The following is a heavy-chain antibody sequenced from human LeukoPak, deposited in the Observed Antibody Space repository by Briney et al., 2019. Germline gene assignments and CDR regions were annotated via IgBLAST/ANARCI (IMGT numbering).Heavy chain of an antibody. D-gene: IGHD2-8*01. J-gene: IGHJ5*02. V-gene: IGHV3-72*01. CDR2: IRNKAHGYTT. CDR1: GFTFTDHY. Sequence: GGSLRLSCAASGFTFTDHYIVWVRQAPGEGLEWVGRIRNKAHGYTTQYAASVQGRFTFSRDDSTNSLYLQMNSLKTEDTAVYYCSREVNGDWFDPWGQGTLVTVSS. CDR3: SREVNGDWFDP.